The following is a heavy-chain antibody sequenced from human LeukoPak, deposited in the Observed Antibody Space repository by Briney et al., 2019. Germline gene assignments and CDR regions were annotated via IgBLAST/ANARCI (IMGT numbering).Heavy chain of an antibody. Sequence: ASVKVSCKASGYTFTGYYMQWVRQAPGQGLEWMGWINPNSGGTNYAQKFQGRVTMTRDTSISTAYMELSRLRSDDTAVYYCARGFSYTYYDFWSGYYKSYFDYWGQGTLVTVSS. CDR1: GYTFTGYY. V-gene: IGHV1-2*02. CDR3: ARGFSYTYYDFWSGYYKSYFDY. CDR2: INPNSGGT. J-gene: IGHJ4*02. D-gene: IGHD3-3*01.